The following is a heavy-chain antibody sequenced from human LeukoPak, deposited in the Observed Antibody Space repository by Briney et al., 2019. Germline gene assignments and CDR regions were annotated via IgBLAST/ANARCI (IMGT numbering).Heavy chain of an antibody. CDR2: INWNGGST. Sequence: RPGGSLRLSCAASGFTFDDYGMSWVRQAPGKGLEWVSGINWNGGSTGYADSVKGRFTISRDNSKNTLYLQMNSLRAEDTAVYYCARDSAPLLWFGEGHLDYWGQGTLVTVSS. CDR1: GFTFDDYG. J-gene: IGHJ4*02. D-gene: IGHD3-10*01. CDR3: ARDSAPLLWFGEGHLDY. V-gene: IGHV3-20*04.